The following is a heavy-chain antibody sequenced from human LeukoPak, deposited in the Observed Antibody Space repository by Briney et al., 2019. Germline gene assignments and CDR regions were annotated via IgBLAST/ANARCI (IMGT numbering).Heavy chain of an antibody. D-gene: IGHD3-10*01. Sequence: SLRLSCAASGFTFTNHGMNWVRQAPGKGLEWVSGISWNSGSIGYADSVKGRFTISRDNAKNSLYLQMNSLRAEDTALYYCAKGVRITMVRGAFDIWGQGTMVTVSS. J-gene: IGHJ3*02. V-gene: IGHV3-9*01. CDR2: ISWNSGSI. CDR3: AKGVRITMVRGAFDI. CDR1: GFTFTNHG.